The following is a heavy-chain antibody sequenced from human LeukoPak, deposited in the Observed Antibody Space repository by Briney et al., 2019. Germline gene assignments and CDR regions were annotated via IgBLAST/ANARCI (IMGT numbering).Heavy chain of an antibody. CDR2: IIPIFGTA. J-gene: IGHJ4*02. Sequence: SVKVSCKASGGTFSSYAISWVRQAPGQGLEWMGGIIPIFGTANYAQKFQGRVTITADESTSTAYMELSSLRSDDTAVYYCAMVPAAIQGVVYFDYWAQGTLVTVSS. D-gene: IGHD2-2*01. V-gene: IGHV1-69*13. CDR1: GGTFSSYA. CDR3: AMVPAAIQGVVYFDY.